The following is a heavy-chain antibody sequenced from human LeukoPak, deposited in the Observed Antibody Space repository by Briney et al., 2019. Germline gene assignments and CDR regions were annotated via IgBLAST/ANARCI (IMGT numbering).Heavy chain of an antibody. D-gene: IGHD3-22*01. CDR3: ARHLDYYDSSGYYWDPLTPFDY. J-gene: IGHJ4*02. Sequence: SETQSLTCAVYGGSFSGYYWSWIRQPPGKGLEWIGEINHSGSTNYNPSLKSRVTISVDTSKNQFSLKLSPVTAADTAVYYCARHLDYYDSSGYYWDPLTPFDYWGQGTLVTVSS. V-gene: IGHV4-34*01. CDR1: GGSFSGYY. CDR2: INHSGST.